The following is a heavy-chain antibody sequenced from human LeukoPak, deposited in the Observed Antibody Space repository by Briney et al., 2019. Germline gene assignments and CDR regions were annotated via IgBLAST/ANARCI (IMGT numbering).Heavy chain of an antibody. CDR2: IRYDGSSK. V-gene: IGHV3-30*02. J-gene: IGHJ4*02. CDR3: AKGDTAMDPIDY. D-gene: IGHD5-18*01. CDR1: GFTFSSYG. Sequence: PGGSLRLSCAASGFTFSSYGMHWVRQAPGKGLEWVAFIRYDGSSKYYADSVKGRFTISRDNSKNTLYLQMNSLRAEDTAVYYCAKGDTAMDPIDYWGQGTLVTVSS.